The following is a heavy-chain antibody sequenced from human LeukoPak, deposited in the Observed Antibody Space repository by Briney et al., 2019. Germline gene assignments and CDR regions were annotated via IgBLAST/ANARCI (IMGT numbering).Heavy chain of an antibody. CDR2: IYHSGST. J-gene: IGHJ3*02. V-gene: IGHV4-30-2*01. Sequence: SQTLSLTCAVSGGSISSGGYSWSWLRQPPGTGLEWIGYIYHSGSTYYDPSLKGRVTISVDRSKNQFSLKLSSVTAADTAVYYCARVQGYSYGPDAFDIWGQGTMVTVSS. CDR1: GGSISSGGYS. D-gene: IGHD5-18*01. CDR3: ARVQGYSYGPDAFDI.